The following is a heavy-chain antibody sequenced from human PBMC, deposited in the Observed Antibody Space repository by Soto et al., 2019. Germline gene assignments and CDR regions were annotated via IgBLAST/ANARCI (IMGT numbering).Heavy chain of an antibody. CDR3: ARAFYDSSGYYTSYTSLDY. J-gene: IGHJ4*02. V-gene: IGHV1-69*06. Sequence: QVQLVQSGAEVKKPGSSVKVSCKASGGTFSSYAISWVRQAPGQGLEWMGGIIPICGTANYAQKFQGRVTITADKSTSTAYMELSSLRSEDTAVYYCARAFYDSSGYYTSYTSLDYWGQGTLVTVSS. CDR1: GGTFSSYA. CDR2: IIPICGTA. D-gene: IGHD3-22*01.